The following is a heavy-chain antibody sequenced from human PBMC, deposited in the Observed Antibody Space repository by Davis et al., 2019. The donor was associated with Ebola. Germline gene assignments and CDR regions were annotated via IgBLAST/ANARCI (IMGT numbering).Heavy chain of an antibody. CDR3: RRRRNWGIDC. J-gene: IGHJ4*02. D-gene: IGHD7-27*01. Sequence: GGSLRLSCAASGFTFSDYYMSWIRQAPGKGLECVSYISSGASTIYYADSVKGRFTISRDNAKNSLYLQMSSLSDEDTAVYYCRRRRNWGIDCWDQATLVTVSS. CDR2: ISSGASTI. V-gene: IGHV3-11*01. CDR1: GFTFSDYY.